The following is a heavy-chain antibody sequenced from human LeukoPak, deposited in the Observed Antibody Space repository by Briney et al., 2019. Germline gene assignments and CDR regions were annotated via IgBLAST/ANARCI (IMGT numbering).Heavy chain of an antibody. CDR2: ISSSGDSL. CDR1: GFTFSDYY. V-gene: IGHV3-11*01. J-gene: IGHJ6*02. CDR3: AREVVIVPDYFYYGLDV. D-gene: IGHD2/OR15-2a*01. Sequence: GGSLRLSCAASGFTFSDYYMTWIRQAPGKGLEWVSFISSSGDSLYYADSVRGRFTVSRDNAKNSLFLQMNSLRAEDTAVYYCAREVVIVPDYFYYGLDVWGQGTTVTVSS.